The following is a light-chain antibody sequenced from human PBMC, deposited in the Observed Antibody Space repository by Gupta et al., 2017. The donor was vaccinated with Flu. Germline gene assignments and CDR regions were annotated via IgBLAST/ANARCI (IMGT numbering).Light chain of an antibody. Sequence: PAALLVSPRERVTLPCRASQSVNDSLAWYQQKPGQDPRLLIYAASTSATGIPARFSGSGSGTEFTLTVGSRQSEDFAVYYCRQEQSCPKTFGQGTNVDVK. CDR3: RQEQSCPKT. V-gene: IGKV3D-15*01. CDR1: QSVNDS. CDR2: AAS. J-gene: IGKJ3*01.